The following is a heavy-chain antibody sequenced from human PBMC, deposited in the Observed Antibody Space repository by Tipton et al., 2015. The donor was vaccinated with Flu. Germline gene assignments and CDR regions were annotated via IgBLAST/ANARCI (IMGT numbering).Heavy chain of an antibody. D-gene: IGHD7-27*01. V-gene: IGHV3-48*03. CDR2: ISSGGNTI. J-gene: IGHJ4*02. CDR3: ATLTGDDY. Sequence: SLRLSCAASGFTFSSYEMNWVRQASGKGLEWVSYISSGGNTISYADSVRGRFTISRDNTQKSLYPQLNSLRAEDTAIYYCATLTGDDYWGQGILVTVSS. CDR1: GFTFSSYE.